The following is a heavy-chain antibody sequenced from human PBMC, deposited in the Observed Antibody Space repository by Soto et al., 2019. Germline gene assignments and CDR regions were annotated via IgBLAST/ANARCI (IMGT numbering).Heavy chain of an antibody. J-gene: IGHJ5*02. CDR2: IIPIFGTA. CDR1: GGTLRSYS. Sequence: QVQLVQSGAEVKKPGSSVKVSCKASGGTLRSYSISWVRQAPGQGLEWMVGIIPIFGTANYAQKFQGRVTIIADESTSTAYMDLTNLKSEDTSVYYCARSRLAGTLPSYNWFDPWGQGTLVTVSS. D-gene: IGHD6-13*01. V-gene: IGHV1-69*01. CDR3: ARSRLAGTLPSYNWFDP.